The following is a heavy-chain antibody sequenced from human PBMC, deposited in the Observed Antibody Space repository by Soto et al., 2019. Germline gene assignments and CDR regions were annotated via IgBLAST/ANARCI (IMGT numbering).Heavy chain of an antibody. CDR3: ARDYVVRGVPGY. J-gene: IGHJ4*02. Sequence: EVQLVESGGGLVQPGGSLRLSCADSGFTFSSYWMSWVRQAPGKGLEWVANIKQDGSEKYYVDSVKGRFTISRDNAKNSLYLQMNSLRAEDTAVYYCARDYVVRGVPGYWGQGTLVTVSS. D-gene: IGHD3-10*01. CDR2: IKQDGSEK. V-gene: IGHV3-7*01. CDR1: GFTFSSYW.